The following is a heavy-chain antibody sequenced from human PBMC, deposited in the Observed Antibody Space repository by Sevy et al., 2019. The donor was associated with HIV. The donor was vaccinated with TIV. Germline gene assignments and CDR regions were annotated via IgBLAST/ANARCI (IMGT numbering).Heavy chain of an antibody. CDR3: ARGALTGDFWSGYPLYYFDY. V-gene: IGHV4-61*01. D-gene: IGHD3-3*01. CDR2: IYYSGST. Sequence: SETLSLTCTVSGGSVSSGSYYWSWIRQPPGKGLEWIGYIYYSGSTNYNPSLKSRVTISVDTSKNQFSLKLSSVTVADTAVYYCARGALTGDFWSGYPLYYFDYWGQGTLVTVSS. J-gene: IGHJ4*02. CDR1: GGSVSSGSYY.